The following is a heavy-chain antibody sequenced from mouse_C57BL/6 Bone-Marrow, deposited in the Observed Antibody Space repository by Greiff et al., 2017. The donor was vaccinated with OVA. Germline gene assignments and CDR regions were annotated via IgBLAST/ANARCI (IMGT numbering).Heavy chain of an antibody. V-gene: IGHV5-12*01. CDR2: ISNGGGST. D-gene: IGHD1-1*01. CDR1: GFTFSDYY. Sequence: EVKVVESGGGLVQPGGSLKLSCAASGFTFSDYYMYWVRQTPEKRLEWVAYISNGGGSTYYPDTVKGRFTISRDNAKNTLYLQMSRLKSEDTAMYYCARHARYNYDSSPFAYWGQGTLVTVSA. CDR3: ARHARYNYDSSPFAY. J-gene: IGHJ3*01.